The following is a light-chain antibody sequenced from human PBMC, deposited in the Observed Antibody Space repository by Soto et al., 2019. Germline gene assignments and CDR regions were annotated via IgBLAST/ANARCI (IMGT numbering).Light chain of an antibody. CDR3: CSYTSSSTYV. CDR2: DVT. V-gene: IGLV2-14*03. J-gene: IGLJ1*01. CDR1: RSDVGGYNY. Sequence: QSVLTQPASVSGSPGQSITISCTGTRSDVGGYNYVYWHQHHPGKAPKLIIYDVTNRPSGVSDRFSVSKSGNTASLTISGLQAEDEADYYCCSYTSSSTYVFGPGTQLTVL.